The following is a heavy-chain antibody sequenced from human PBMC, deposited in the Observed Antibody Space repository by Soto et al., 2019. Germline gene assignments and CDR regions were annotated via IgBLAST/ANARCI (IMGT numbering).Heavy chain of an antibody. CDR3: GRGPSPRAPAGGTPYYYAMDV. CDR1: GYDFTAYD. J-gene: IGHJ6*02. D-gene: IGHD6-13*01. Sequence: QVQLVQSGAEVKHSGASVKVSCKASGYDFTAYDINWVRQASGQGLEWMGWMNPINGATGSARRFQGRVSMTRNTTTGTAYLELPSLRSDDTAVYYCGRGPSPRAPAGGTPYYYAMDVWGQGTTVTVSS. CDR2: MNPINGAT. V-gene: IGHV1-8*02.